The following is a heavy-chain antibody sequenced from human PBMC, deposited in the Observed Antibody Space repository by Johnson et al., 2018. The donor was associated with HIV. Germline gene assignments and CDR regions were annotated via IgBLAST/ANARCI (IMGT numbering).Heavy chain of an antibody. D-gene: IGHD3-22*01. J-gene: IGHJ3*02. CDR2: LTWNGGSA. CDR3: AKVRSGYTEIDAFDI. Sequence: VQLVESGGGVVRPGGSLRLSCAASGFTFNDYGMSWVRQAPGQGLAWVSGLTWNGGSAGYAASVTGRFTFSRDNSKHTLYLQMNSLRAEDTAVYFCAKVRSGYTEIDAFDIWGQGTMVTVSS. V-gene: IGHV3-20*04. CDR1: GFTFNDYG.